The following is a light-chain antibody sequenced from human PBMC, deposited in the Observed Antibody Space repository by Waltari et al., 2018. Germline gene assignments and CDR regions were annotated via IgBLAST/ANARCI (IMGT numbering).Light chain of an antibody. V-gene: IGLV2-14*03. CDR2: DVS. CDR1: RSDVGTSNY. J-gene: IGLJ3*02. CDR3: SSYITTNTLEL. Sequence: QSALTQPAPVSGSPGQSITTSCPGTRSDVGTSNYVSWYQQHPGKAPKLLIYDVSYRPSGVSYRFSGSKSGNTASLTISGLQAEDEADYYCSSYITTNTLELFGGGTSLTVL.